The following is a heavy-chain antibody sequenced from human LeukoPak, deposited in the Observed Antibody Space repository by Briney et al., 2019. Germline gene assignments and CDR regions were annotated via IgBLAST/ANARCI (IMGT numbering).Heavy chain of an antibody. V-gene: IGHV3-30*18. Sequence: PGGSLRLSCAASGFIFNSYGMHWVRQATGKGLEWVAVISYDGNKKDYAHSVKGRFTISGDNSKNTLYLQMNSLRTEDTAVYYCAKDRVFYYYYYGRDVWGQGTTVTVSS. CDR2: ISYDGNKK. J-gene: IGHJ6*02. CDR3: AKDRVFYYYYYGRDV. CDR1: GFIFNSYG. D-gene: IGHD3-10*01.